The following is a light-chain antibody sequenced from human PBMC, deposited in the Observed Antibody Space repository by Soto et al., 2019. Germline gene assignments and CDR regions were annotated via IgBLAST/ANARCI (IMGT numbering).Light chain of an antibody. CDR3: QSYDSSLSGYV. Sequence: QSVLTQPPSVSGAPGQSVTISCTGSSSNIGAGYDVHWYQQLPGTAPKLLIYGNSNRPSGVPDRFSGSKSGTSASLAITGLQAEDEADSYCQSYDSSLSGYVFGTGTKLTVL. V-gene: IGLV1-40*01. CDR2: GNS. CDR1: SSNIGAGYD. J-gene: IGLJ1*01.